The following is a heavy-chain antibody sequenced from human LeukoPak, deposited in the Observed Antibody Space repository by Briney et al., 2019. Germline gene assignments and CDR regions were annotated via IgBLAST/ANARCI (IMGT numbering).Heavy chain of an antibody. CDR3: ARVGGTGWYHDDY. J-gene: IGHJ4*02. D-gene: IGHD6-19*01. V-gene: IGHV3-21*01. Sequence: GGSLSLSCAASGFTFSHYTMNWVRQAPGKGLEWVSSITALSSYIYYADSVKGRFTISRDNANNSLYLQMTSLRAEDTAVYYCARVGGTGWYHDDYWGQGTLVTVSS. CDR1: GFTFSHYT. CDR2: ITALSSYI.